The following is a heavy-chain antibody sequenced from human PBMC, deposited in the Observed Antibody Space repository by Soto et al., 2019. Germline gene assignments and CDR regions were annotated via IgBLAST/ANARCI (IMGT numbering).Heavy chain of an antibody. CDR1: GYTFTGYG. V-gene: IGHV1-18*01. CDR3: ARARFGFGVVIANMDV. CDR2: ISAYNGNT. J-gene: IGHJ6*03. D-gene: IGHD3-3*01. Sequence: QVPLVQSGAEVKQPGASVKVSCKATGYTFTGYGISWVRQAPGQGLEWMGWISAYNGNTNYAQKLQGRVTMTTDTSTSTAYMELRSLRSDDTAVYYCARARFGFGVVIANMDVWGKGTTVTVSS.